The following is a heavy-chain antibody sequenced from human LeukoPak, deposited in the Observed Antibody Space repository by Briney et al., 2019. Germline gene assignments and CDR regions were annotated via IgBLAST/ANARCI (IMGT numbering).Heavy chain of an antibody. J-gene: IGHJ3*02. Sequence: PGGSLRLSCAASGFTFTSYSMNWVRQAPGKGLEWVSTISGGGGSTYYADSVKGRFTISRDNSKNTLYLQMNSLRGEDTAVYYCARVDDLDAFDMWGQGTMVTVSS. V-gene: IGHV3-23*01. CDR2: ISGGGGST. CDR1: GFTFTSYS. CDR3: ARVDDLDAFDM. D-gene: IGHD2-2*03.